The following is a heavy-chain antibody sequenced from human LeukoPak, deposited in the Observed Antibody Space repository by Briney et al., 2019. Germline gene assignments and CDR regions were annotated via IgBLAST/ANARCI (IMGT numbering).Heavy chain of an antibody. CDR2: ISGSSSYI. CDR1: GFTFSSYT. V-gene: IGHV3-21*01. D-gene: IGHD6-6*01. J-gene: IGHJ4*02. CDR3: ARAIKSSSSF. Sequence: GGSLRLSCAASGFTFSSYTMNWDRQAPGKGLEWVSLISGSSSYIYYADSVKGRFTISRDNAKNSLYLQMNSLRAEDTAVYYCARAIKSSSSFWGQGTLVTVSS.